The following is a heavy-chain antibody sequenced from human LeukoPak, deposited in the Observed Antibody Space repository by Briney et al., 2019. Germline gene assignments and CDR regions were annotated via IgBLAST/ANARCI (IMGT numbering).Heavy chain of an antibody. V-gene: IGHV1-18*01. CDR2: ISAYNGNT. Sequence: ASVKVSCKASGYTFTSYGISWVRQAPGQGLEWMGWISAYNGNTNYAQKLQGRVTMTTDTSTSTAYMELRSLRSDDTAVYYCARDPPTNFGVVIGRDAFDIWGQGTMVTVSS. CDR1: GYTFTSYG. CDR3: ARDPPTNFGVVIGRDAFDI. J-gene: IGHJ3*02. D-gene: IGHD3-3*01.